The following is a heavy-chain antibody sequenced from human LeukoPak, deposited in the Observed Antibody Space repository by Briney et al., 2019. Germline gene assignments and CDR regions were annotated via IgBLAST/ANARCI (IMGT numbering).Heavy chain of an antibody. J-gene: IGHJ3*02. CDR2: IYPGDSKT. D-gene: IGHD4-23*01. CDR1: GYSFSYYW. V-gene: IGHV5-51*01. CDR3: ARYNYGANLVGDAFDI. Sequence: EKPLKISCKASGYSFSYYWIGWVRQMPGKGLEWMGIIYPGDSKTKYSPSFQGQATISADKSINAVYRQWSSLQASDTAIYYCARYNYGANLVGDAFDIWGQGTMVT.